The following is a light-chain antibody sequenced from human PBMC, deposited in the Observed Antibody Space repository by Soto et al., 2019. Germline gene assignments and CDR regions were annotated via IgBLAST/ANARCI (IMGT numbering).Light chain of an antibody. CDR2: GNN. V-gene: IGLV1-44*01. CDR1: ASNIGSNT. Sequence: QSVLTQPPSASGTPGQRVTISCSGSASNIGSNTVNWYQQLPGTAPKLLIYGNNQRPSGVPDRFSGSKSGTSASLAISGLRSEDEADYYCAAWDDSLSSPVFGGGTKLTVL. CDR3: AAWDDSLSSPV. J-gene: IGLJ3*02.